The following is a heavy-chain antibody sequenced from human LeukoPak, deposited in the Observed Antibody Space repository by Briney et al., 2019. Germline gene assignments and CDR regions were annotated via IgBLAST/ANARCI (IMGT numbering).Heavy chain of an antibody. CDR2: ISYDGSNK. D-gene: IGHD2/OR15-2a*01. J-gene: IGHJ4*02. CDR3: ARASMVLYYFDY. V-gene: IGHV3-30*04. CDR1: GFTFSSYG. Sequence: GGSLRLSCAASGFTFSSYGMHWVRQAPGKGLEWVAVISYDGSNKYYADSVKGRFTISRDNSKNTLYLQMNSLRAEDTAVYYCARASMVLYYFDYWGQGTLVTVSS.